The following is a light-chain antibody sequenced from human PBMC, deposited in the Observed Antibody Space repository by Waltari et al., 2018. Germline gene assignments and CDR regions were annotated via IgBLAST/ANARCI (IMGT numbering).Light chain of an antibody. CDR2: DVT. CDR1: SSDIGSYNY. V-gene: IGLV2-14*03. J-gene: IGLJ2*01. Sequence: QSALTQPASVSGSPGQSITISCTGTSSDIGSYNYVSWYQQHPGKAPKLIIYDVTHRPSGVSNRFSGSKSGNTASLTISGLQADDEADYYCSSYMDSTTLELFGGGTSLTVL. CDR3: SSYMDSTTLEL.